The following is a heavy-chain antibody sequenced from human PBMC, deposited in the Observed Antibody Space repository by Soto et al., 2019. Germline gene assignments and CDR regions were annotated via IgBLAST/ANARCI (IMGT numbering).Heavy chain of an antibody. Sequence: QVQLQESGPGLVKPSETLSLNCSVSNASINTYFWSWIRQSPEKGLEWVGYIHKSGSTNYSPSLKSRVTISLDTSKNRLSLKLTSVTVADTATYFCAIQGGGHYWAEARPYYMDVWGKGTTVTVSS. J-gene: IGHJ6*03. CDR3: AIQGGGHYWAEARPYYMDV. CDR1: NASINTYF. V-gene: IGHV4-4*09. CDR2: IHKSGST. D-gene: IGHD5-12*01.